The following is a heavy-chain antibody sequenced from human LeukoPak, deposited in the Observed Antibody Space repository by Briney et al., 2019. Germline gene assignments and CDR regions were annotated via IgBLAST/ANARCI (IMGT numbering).Heavy chain of an antibody. CDR1: GFTFSDYF. CDR2: IDSSGTI. V-gene: IGHV3-11*04. D-gene: IGHD2-21*02. Sequence: PGGSLRLSCAASGFTFSDYFMSWIRQGPGKGLEWVSHIDSSGTIHYADSVKGRATISRDNAKNSLYLQMNSLRAEDTAVYYCARPAYCGGNCYYFPDYWGQGTLVTVSS. J-gene: IGHJ4*02. CDR3: ARPAYCGGNCYYFPDY.